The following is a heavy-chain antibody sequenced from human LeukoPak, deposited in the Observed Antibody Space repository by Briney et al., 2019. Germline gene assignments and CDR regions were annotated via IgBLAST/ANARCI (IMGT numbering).Heavy chain of an antibody. CDR1: GGSFSGYY. Sequence: SETLSLTCAVYGGSFSGYYWSWIRQPPGKGLEWIGEINHSGSTNYNPSLKSRVTISVDTSKNQFSLKLSSVTAADTAVYFCARGEGALAGRRWPYYYYYYLDIWGKGTTVIVSS. V-gene: IGHV4-34*01. CDR3: ARGEGALAGRRWPYYYYYYLDI. D-gene: IGHD6-19*01. J-gene: IGHJ6*03. CDR2: INHSGST.